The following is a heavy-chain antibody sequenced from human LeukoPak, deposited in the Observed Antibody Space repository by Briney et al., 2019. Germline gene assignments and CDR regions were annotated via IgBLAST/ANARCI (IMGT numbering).Heavy chain of an antibody. D-gene: IGHD1-1*01. CDR3: AKDGNDYYYYYMDV. Sequence: GGSLRLSCAASGFTFSSYAMSWVRPAPGKGREWVSPIRGSVGTTYYADDVKGRFTIYRDKSKNTLYLQMNSLRAEDTAVYYCAKDGNDYYYYYMDVWGRGTAVTVSS. CDR1: GFTFSSYA. V-gene: IGHV3-23*01. J-gene: IGHJ6*03. CDR2: IRGSVGTT.